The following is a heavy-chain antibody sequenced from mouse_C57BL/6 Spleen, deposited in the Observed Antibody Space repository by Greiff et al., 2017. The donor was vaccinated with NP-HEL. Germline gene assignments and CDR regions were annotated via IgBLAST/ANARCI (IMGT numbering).Heavy chain of an antibody. Sequence: EVMLVESGEGLVKPGGSLKLSCAASGFTFSSYAMSWVRQTPEKRLEWVAYISSGGDYIYYADTVKGRFTICRDNARNNLYLQMSSLKSEDTAMYYWSRTWDEAMDYWGQGTSVTVSS. V-gene: IGHV5-9-1*02. D-gene: IGHD4-1*01. CDR3: SRTWDEAMDY. CDR1: GFTFSSYA. CDR2: ISSGGDYI. J-gene: IGHJ4*01.